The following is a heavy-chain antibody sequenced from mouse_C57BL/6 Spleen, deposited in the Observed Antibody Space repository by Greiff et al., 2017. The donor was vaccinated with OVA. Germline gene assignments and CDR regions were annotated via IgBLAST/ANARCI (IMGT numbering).Heavy chain of an antibody. D-gene: IGHD1-1*01. CDR1: GFTFSSYA. CDR3: ARGLLYYFYAMDY. V-gene: IGHV5-4*01. J-gene: IGHJ4*01. CDR2: ISDGGSYT. Sequence: EVQVVESGGGLVKPGGSLKLSCAASGFTFSSYAMSWVRQTPEKRLEWVATISDGGSYTYYPDNVKGRFTISRDNAKNNLYLQMSHLKSEDTAMYYCARGLLYYFYAMDYWGQGTSVTVSS.